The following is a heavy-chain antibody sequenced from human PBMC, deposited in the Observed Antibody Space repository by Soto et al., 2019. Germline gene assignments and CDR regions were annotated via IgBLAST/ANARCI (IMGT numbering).Heavy chain of an antibody. D-gene: IGHD6-19*01. CDR3: ARRENTGWSYDS. CDR1: GGSISSRSHY. Sequence: SDTRSLTCTVSGGSISSRSHYWGWIRQPPGKGLDWIGNIYYNGITTYNPSLQSRVTLSVDTSKNQFSLRLTSVTATDTALYYCARRENTGWSYDSWGPGTLVTVSS. CDR2: IYYNGIT. J-gene: IGHJ5*02. V-gene: IGHV4-39*01.